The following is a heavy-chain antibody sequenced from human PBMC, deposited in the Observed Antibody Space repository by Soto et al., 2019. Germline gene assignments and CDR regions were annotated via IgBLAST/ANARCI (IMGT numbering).Heavy chain of an antibody. J-gene: IGHJ5*02. V-gene: IGHV1-69*12. Sequence: QVQLVQSGAEVKKPGSSVKVSCKASGGTFSSYAISWVRQAPGQGLEWMGGIIPIFGTANYAQKFQGRVTITADESTSTAYMELSSLRSEDKAVYYCARSVPGDYGAAIGVWFAPWGQGTLVTVSS. D-gene: IGHD3-10*01. CDR3: ARSVPGDYGAAIGVWFAP. CDR2: IIPIFGTA. CDR1: GGTFSSYA.